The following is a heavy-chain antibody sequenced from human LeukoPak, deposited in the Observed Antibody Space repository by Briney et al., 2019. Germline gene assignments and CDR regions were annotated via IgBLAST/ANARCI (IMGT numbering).Heavy chain of an antibody. V-gene: IGHV4-4*07. CDR1: GGSISSYY. CDR2: IYISGST. CDR3: ARRSPYSTGWSSYFDY. D-gene: IGHD6-19*01. Sequence: SETLSLTCTVSGGSISSYYWSWIRQPAGKGLEWIGRIYISGSTNYNPSLKSRVTMSVDTSKDQFSLKLSSVTAADTAVYYCARRSPYSTGWSSYFDYWGQGALVTVSS. J-gene: IGHJ4*02.